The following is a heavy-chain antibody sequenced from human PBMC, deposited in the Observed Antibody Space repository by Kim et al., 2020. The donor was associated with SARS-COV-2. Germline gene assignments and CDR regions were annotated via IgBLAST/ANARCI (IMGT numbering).Heavy chain of an antibody. J-gene: IGHJ4*02. D-gene: IGHD1-26*01. CDR1: GYFFGNHG. CDR2: FSAYHYRT. V-gene: IGHV1-18*01. CDR3: AREAKGGDVLDY. Sequence: ASVKVSCKTSGYFFGNHGIAWVRQAPGQGLEWMGWFSAYHYRTYFAQNFQGRVSMTRYTSTSTVYMELRSLTSDDTAIYYCAREAKGGDVLDYWGQGTLV.